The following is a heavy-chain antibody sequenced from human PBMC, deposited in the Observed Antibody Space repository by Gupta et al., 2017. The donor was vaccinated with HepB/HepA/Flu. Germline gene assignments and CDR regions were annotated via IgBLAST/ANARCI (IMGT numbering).Heavy chain of an antibody. CDR3: SRDIFGPYDY. CDR1: GFTVSSYW. D-gene: IGHD3-10*02. CDR2: MNQHGSVI. Sequence: EVQLAESGGGLVQPGGSLRLSCAASGFTVSSYWMHWVRQAPGKGLVWVSRMNQHGSVINYADSVKGRFTISRDNTKNALYLQMNSLRAEDTAIYFCSRDIFGPYDYWGQGTLVTVSS. V-gene: IGHV3-74*01. J-gene: IGHJ4*02.